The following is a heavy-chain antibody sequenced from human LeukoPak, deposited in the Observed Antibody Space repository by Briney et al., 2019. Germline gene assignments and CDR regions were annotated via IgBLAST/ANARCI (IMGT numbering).Heavy chain of an antibody. J-gene: IGHJ4*02. Sequence: GGSLRLSCAASGFTFSSYAMGWVRQAPGKGLEWVSSISGRGGSTYYADSVKGRFTISRGNSKNTLYLQMNSLRAEDTAVYYCTKGGGTSVYSSLDYWGQGTLVTVSS. CDR1: GFTFSSYA. CDR2: ISGRGGST. D-gene: IGHD3-22*01. V-gene: IGHV3-23*01. CDR3: TKGGGTSVYSSLDY.